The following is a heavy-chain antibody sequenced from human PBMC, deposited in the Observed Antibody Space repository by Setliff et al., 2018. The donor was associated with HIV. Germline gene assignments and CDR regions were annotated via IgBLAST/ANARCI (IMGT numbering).Heavy chain of an antibody. CDR2: IYHTVKT. D-gene: IGHD2-15*01. CDR3: GRVAGYCAPSRCYGYNAFDI. V-gene: IGHV4-39*01. Sequence: PSETLSLTCTVSGGSVSTSSYSWGWIRQPPEKGLEWIGTIYHTVKTYYNSSLNSRVTIAVDTSKDQFSLNLSTVTAADTAVYYCGRVAGYCAPSRCYGYNAFDIWGPGTMVTVS. CDR1: GGSVSTSSYS. J-gene: IGHJ3*02.